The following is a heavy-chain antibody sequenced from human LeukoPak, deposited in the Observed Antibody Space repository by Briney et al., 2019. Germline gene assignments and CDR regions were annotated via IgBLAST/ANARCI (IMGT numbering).Heavy chain of an antibody. J-gene: IGHJ4*02. CDR1: GGSISSSSYY. CDR2: ISSSGSTI. CDR3: ARGLYSYGPPSDY. D-gene: IGHD5-18*01. V-gene: IGHV3-11*04. Sequence: LSLTCTVSGGSISSSSYYWGWIRQPPGKGLEWVSYISSSGSTIYYADSVKGRFTISRDNAKNSLYLQMNSLRAEDTAVYYCARGLYSYGPPSDYWGQGTLVTVSS.